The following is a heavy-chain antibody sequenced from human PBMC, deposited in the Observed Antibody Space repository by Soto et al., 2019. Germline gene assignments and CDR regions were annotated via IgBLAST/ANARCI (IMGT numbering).Heavy chain of an antibody. J-gene: IGHJ6*02. CDR1: GGSISSYY. Sequence: SETLSLTCTVSGGSISSYYWSWIRQPPGKGLEWIGYIYYSGSTNYNPSLKSRVTISVDTSKNQFSLKLSSVTAADTAVYYCARGTGDSGMDVWGQGTTVTVSS. D-gene: IGHD3-10*01. V-gene: IGHV4-59*01. CDR3: ARGTGDSGMDV. CDR2: IYYSGST.